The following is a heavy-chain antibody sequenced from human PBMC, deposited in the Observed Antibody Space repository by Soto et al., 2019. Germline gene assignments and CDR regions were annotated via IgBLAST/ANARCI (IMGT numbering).Heavy chain of an antibody. D-gene: IGHD3-3*01. CDR2: ISYDGSNK. CDR1: GFTFSSYG. Sequence: GGSLRLSCAASGFTFSSYGMHWVRQAPGKGLEWVAVISYDGSNKYYADSVKGRFTISRDNSKNTLYLQMNSLRAEDTAVYYCAKDGVRVLKYYYYGMDVWGQGTTVTVSS. CDR3: AKDGVRVLKYYYYGMDV. V-gene: IGHV3-30*18. J-gene: IGHJ6*02.